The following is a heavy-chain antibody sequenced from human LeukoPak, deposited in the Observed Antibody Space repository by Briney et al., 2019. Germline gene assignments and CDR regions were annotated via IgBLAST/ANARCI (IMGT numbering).Heavy chain of an antibody. D-gene: IGHD1-20*01. Sequence: GGSLRLSCAASGFTFSSYGIHWVRQAPGKGLEWVAVIWSDGSDKFYADSVTGRFIISRDNTKNTLYLQMNSLTAEDTAVCYCARDDYITSSLDYWGQGTLVTVSS. J-gene: IGHJ4*02. CDR1: GFTFSSYG. CDR3: ARDDYITSSLDY. CDR2: IWSDGSDK. V-gene: IGHV3-33*01.